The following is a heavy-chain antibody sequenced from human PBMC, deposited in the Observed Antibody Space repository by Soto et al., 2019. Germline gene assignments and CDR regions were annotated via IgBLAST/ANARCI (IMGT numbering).Heavy chain of an antibody. J-gene: IGHJ5*02. CDR1: GGSISSSSYY. CDR2: IYYSGST. V-gene: IGHV4-39*01. CDR3: ARHPYGDYGWFDP. D-gene: IGHD4-17*01. Sequence: SETLSLTCTVSGGSISSSSYYWGWIRQPPGKGLEWIGSIYYSGSTYYNPSLKSRVIISVDTSKNQFSLKLSSVTAADTAVYYCARHPYGDYGWFDPWGQGTLVTVSS.